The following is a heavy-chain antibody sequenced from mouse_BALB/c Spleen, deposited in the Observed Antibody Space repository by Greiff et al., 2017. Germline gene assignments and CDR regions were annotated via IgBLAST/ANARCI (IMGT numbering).Heavy chain of an antibody. CDR2: IWAGGST. CDR3: ARERIYYGNYWFAY. Sequence: VMLVESGPGLVAPSQSLSITCTVSGFSLTSYGVHWVRQPPGKGLEWLGVIWAGGSTNYNSALMSRLSISKDNSKSQVFLKMNSLQTDDTAMYYCARERIYYGNYWFAYWGQGTLVTVSA. D-gene: IGHD2-1*01. CDR1: GFSLTSYG. J-gene: IGHJ3*01. V-gene: IGHV2-9*02.